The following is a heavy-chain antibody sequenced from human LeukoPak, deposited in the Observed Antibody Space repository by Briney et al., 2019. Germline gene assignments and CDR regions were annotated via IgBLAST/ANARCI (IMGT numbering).Heavy chain of an antibody. CDR3: ARVDRYHYYLDV. CDR2: IIPILGIA. V-gene: IGHV1-69*04. CDR1: GGTFSSYA. J-gene: IGHJ6*03. Sequence: ASVKVSCKASGGTFSSYAISWVRQAPGQGLEWMGRIIPILGIANYAQKFQGRVTITTDESTSTAYMELSSLRFEDTAMYYCARVDRYHYYLDVWGKGTTVTVSS.